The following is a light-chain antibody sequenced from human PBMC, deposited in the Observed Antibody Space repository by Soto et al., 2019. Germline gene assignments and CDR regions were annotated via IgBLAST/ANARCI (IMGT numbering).Light chain of an antibody. CDR2: GAS. J-gene: IGKJ2*01. CDR1: QSVNTN. CDR3: QQYNSWPPYT. Sequence: EIVMTQSPATLTVSPGERVTLSCRASQSVNTNVAWYQQKVGQAPRLLIYGASTRANAIPARFSGSGSGTEFTRTISSIQSEDFTTYYCQQYNSWPPYTFGQGTKLEIK. V-gene: IGKV3-15*01.